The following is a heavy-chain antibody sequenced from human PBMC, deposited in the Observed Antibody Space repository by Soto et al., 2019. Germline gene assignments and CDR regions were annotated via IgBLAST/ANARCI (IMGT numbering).Heavy chain of an antibody. J-gene: IGHJ4*02. V-gene: IGHV4-59*08. CDR1: GGSISSYY. CDR2: IYYSGST. CDR3: ARYVGYCSGGSCYKPPYYFDY. D-gene: IGHD2-15*01. Sequence: SETLSLTCTVSGGSISSYYWSWIRQPPGKGLEWIGCIYYSGSTNYNPSLKSRVTISVDTSKNQFSLKLSSVTAADTAVYYCARYVGYCSGGSCYKPPYYFDYWGQGTLVTAPQ.